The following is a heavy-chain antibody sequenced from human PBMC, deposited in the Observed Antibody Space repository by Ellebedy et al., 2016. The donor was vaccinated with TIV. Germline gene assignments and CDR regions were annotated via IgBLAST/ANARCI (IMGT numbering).Heavy chain of an antibody. CDR3: ARENYVDNSYYFDY. J-gene: IGHJ4*02. CDR1: GFTLDDYG. V-gene: IGHV3-20*04. CDR2: ITGNGAAT. D-gene: IGHD4-17*01. Sequence: GGSLRLSCVVSGFTLDDYGMSWVRQGEGKGLEYVSGITGNGAATGYADSVKGRFTISRDNARNSLYLQLNSLRPEDTALYFCARENYVDNSYYFDYWGPGTLVTVAS.